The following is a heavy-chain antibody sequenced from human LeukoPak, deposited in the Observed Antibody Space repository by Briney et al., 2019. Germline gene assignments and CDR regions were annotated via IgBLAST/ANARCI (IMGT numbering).Heavy chain of an antibody. CDR3: AKPRSAQYGAYGAFDY. D-gene: IGHD5-12*01. V-gene: IGHV3-23*01. J-gene: IGHJ4*02. Sequence: GGSLRLSCAASGFTFNNYAMSWVRQAPGKGLEWVSAITGSGGTTYSADSVKGRFPISRDNSKNTLFLQMSSLRAEDTAVYYCAKPRSAQYGAYGAFDYWGQGTLVTVSS. CDR1: GFTFNNYA. CDR2: ITGSGGTT.